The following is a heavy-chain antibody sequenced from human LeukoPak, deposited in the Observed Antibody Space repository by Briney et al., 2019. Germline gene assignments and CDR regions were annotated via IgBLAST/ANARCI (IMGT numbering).Heavy chain of an antibody. Sequence: GGSLRLSCAASGFTFSSYSMNWVRQAPGKGLEWVSSISSSSSYIYYADSVKGRFTISRDNAKNSLYLQMNSLRAEDTAVYYCARDLSITIFGVVPARYFDYWGQGTLVTVSS. CDR2: ISSSSSYI. V-gene: IGHV3-21*01. CDR3: ARDLSITIFGVVPARYFDY. D-gene: IGHD3-3*01. J-gene: IGHJ4*02. CDR1: GFTFSSYS.